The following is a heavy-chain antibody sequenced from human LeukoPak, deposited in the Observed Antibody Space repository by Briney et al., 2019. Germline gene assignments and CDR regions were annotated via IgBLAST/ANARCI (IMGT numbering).Heavy chain of an antibody. CDR2: ISYDGSNK. CDR1: GGTFSSYA. V-gene: IGHV3-30-3*01. Sequence: SCKASGGTFSSYAMHWVRQAPGKGLEWVAVISYDGSNKYYADSVKGRFTISRDNSKNTLYLQMNSLRAEDTAVYYCARPNWNYAFDIWGQGTMVTVSS. J-gene: IGHJ3*02. D-gene: IGHD1-1*01. CDR3: ARPNWNYAFDI.